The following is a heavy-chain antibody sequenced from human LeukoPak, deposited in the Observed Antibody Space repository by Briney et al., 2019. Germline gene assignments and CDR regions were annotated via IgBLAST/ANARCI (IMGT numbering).Heavy chain of an antibody. J-gene: IGHJ4*02. CDR1: GYTFSSYG. D-gene: IGHD3-3*01. CDR2: MSVHNGKT. Sequence: GASVKVSCKASGYTFSSYGISWARQAPGQGLEWVGWMSVHNGKTKYAQNLQGRITMTTDTSTTTAYMELTSLRSDDTAVYYCARDPGVASYDSWGLGTLVTVSS. V-gene: IGHV1-18*01. CDR3: ARDPGVASYDS.